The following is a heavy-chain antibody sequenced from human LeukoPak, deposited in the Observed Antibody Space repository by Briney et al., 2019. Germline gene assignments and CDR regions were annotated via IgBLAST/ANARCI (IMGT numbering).Heavy chain of an antibody. V-gene: IGHV3-30*02. CDR2: IRYDGSNK. CDR1: GFTFSSYG. D-gene: IGHD6-19*01. CDR3: ANIAVAAPGSFDY. Sequence: GGSLRLSCAASGFTFSSYGMHWVRQAPGKGLEWVAFIRYDGSNKYYADSVKGRFTISRDNSKNTLYQQMNSLRAEDTAVYYCANIAVAAPGSFDYWGQGTLVTVSS. J-gene: IGHJ4*02.